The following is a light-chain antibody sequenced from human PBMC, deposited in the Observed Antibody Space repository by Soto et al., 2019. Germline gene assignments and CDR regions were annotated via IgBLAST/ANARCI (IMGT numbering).Light chain of an antibody. V-gene: IGKV3-20*01. Sequence: EIVLTQSPGTLSLSPGERATLSCRASQIIYSNYLAWYQQKPGQAPRLLIYNAATKAAGIPARFSGSGSGTDFSLTINRLEPADFAVYYCQEYSSSVWTFGQGSKVEIK. CDR1: QIIYSNY. J-gene: IGKJ1*01. CDR3: QEYSSSVWT. CDR2: NAA.